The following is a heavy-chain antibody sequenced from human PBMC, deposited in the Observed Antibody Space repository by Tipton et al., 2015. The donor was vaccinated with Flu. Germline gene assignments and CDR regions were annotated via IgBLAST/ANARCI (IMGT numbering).Heavy chain of an antibody. V-gene: IGHV3-43*02. CDR3: AKDMGDYAGKDLYYYGMDV. CDR2: ISGDGGST. CDR1: GFTFDDYA. D-gene: IGHD4-23*01. Sequence: SLRLSCAASGFTFDDYAMHWVRQAPGKGLEWVSLISGDGGSTYYADSVKGRFTISRDNSKNSLYLQMNSLRTEDTALYYCAKDMGDYAGKDLYYYGMDVWGQGTTVTVSS. J-gene: IGHJ6*02.